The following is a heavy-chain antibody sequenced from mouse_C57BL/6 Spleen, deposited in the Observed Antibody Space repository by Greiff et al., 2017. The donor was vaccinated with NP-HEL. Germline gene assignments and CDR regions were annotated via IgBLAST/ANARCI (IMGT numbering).Heavy chain of an antibody. CDR2: IDPEDGDT. J-gene: IGHJ1*03. Sequence: EVQLQQSGAELVRPGASVKLSCTASGFNIKDYYMHWVKQRPEQGLEWIGRIDPEDGDTEYAPKFKGKATMTADTSSNTAYLQLSSLTSEDTAVYYCTTDRYYGSSYHYWYFDVWGTGTTVTVSS. V-gene: IGHV14-1*01. D-gene: IGHD1-1*01. CDR1: GFNIKDYY. CDR3: TTDRYYGSSYHYWYFDV.